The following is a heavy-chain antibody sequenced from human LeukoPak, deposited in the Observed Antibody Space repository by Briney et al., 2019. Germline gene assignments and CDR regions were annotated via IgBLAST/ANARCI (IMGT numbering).Heavy chain of an antibody. CDR2: ISNDGVYT. CDR3: AKGSSGGRPYYFDY. J-gene: IGHJ4*02. CDR1: GFTFMNYA. V-gene: IGHV3-23*01. D-gene: IGHD3-22*01. Sequence: GGSLRLSCVASGFTFMNYAMSWVRQSPGKGLEWISAISNDGVYTFHADSVKGRLTISRDNSKNTLYLQMDSLRAEDTAIYYCAKGSSGGRPYYFDYWGQGTLVTVSS.